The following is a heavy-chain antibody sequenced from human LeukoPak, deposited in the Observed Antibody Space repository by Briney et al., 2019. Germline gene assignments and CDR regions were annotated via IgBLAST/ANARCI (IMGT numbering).Heavy chain of an antibody. CDR1: GFTFSSYA. Sequence: PGGSLRLSCAASGFTFSSYAMSWVRQAPGKGLEWVAVISYDGSNKYYADSVKGRFTISRDNSKNTLYLQMNSLRAEDTAVYYCAKAHYYDSSGYYSGDYWGQGTLVTVSS. D-gene: IGHD3-22*01. CDR3: AKAHYYDSSGYYSGDY. V-gene: IGHV3-30*18. CDR2: ISYDGSNK. J-gene: IGHJ4*02.